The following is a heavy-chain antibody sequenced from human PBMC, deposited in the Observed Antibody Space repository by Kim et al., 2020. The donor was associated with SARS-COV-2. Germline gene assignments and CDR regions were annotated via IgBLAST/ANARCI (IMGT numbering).Heavy chain of an antibody. V-gene: IGHV4-34*01. CDR3: ARAIDY. Sequence: SETLSLTCAVYGGSFSGYYWSWIRQPPGKGLEWIGEINHSGSTNYNPSLKSRVTISVDTSKNQFSLKLSSVTAADTAVDYCARAIDYWGQGTWVTVPS. J-gene: IGHJ4*02. CDR1: GGSFSGYY. CDR2: INHSGST.